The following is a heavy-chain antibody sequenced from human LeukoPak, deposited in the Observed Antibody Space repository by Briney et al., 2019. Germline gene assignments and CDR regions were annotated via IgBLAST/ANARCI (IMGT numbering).Heavy chain of an antibody. V-gene: IGHV4-61*02. Sequence: SETLSLTCTVSGGSISSGSYYWSWIRQPAGKGLEWIGRIYTSGSTNYNPSLKSRVTISVDTSKNQFSLKLSSVTAADTAVYYCARGGGGYDFWSGYYGFPYYYYYMDVWGKGTTVTVSS. CDR1: GGSISSGSYY. CDR3: ARGGGGYDFWSGYYGFPYYYYYMDV. CDR2: IYTSGST. J-gene: IGHJ6*03. D-gene: IGHD3-3*01.